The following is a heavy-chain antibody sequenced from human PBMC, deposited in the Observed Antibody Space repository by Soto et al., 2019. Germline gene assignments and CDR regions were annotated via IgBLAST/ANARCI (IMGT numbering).Heavy chain of an antibody. J-gene: IGHJ6*02. V-gene: IGHV3-48*02. CDR2: ISSSTSTT. Sequence: GGSLRLSCAASGFSFNTYSMNWVRQAPGGGLEWVSYISSSTSTTNYADSVKGRFTISRDNVKNSLYLQMNSLRDEGTAVYYCARDLKGFGDYGLDVWGQGTTVTVSS. CDR1: GFSFNTYS. D-gene: IGHD3-10*01. CDR3: ARDLKGFGDYGLDV.